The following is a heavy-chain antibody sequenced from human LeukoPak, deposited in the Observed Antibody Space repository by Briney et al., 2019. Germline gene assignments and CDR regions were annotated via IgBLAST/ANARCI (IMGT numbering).Heavy chain of an antibody. CDR3: ARDFKVGATGTEAFDI. D-gene: IGHD1-26*01. CDR2: IIPIFGTA. CDR1: GGTFSSYA. Sequence: ASVKVSCKASGGTFSSYAISWVRQAPGQGLEWMGGIIPIFGTANYAQKFQGRVTITADESTSTAYMELSSLRSEDTAVYYCARDFKVGATGTEAFDIWGQGTMVTVSS. J-gene: IGHJ3*02. V-gene: IGHV1-69*13.